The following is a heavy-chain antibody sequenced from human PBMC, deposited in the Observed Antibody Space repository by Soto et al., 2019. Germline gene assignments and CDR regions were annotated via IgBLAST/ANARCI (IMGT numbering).Heavy chain of an antibody. CDR3: ARTFYYDSSGYYPGFYFDY. V-gene: IGHV4-59*01. CDR1: GGSISSYF. J-gene: IGHJ4*02. CDR2: TYYSGST. D-gene: IGHD3-22*01. Sequence: PSETLSLTCTVSGGSISSYFWSWIRQPPGKGLEWIGNTYYSGSTKYNPSLKSRVTISVDTSKNQFSLKLTSVTAADTAMYYCARTFYYDSSGYYPGFYFDYWGQGTLVTVSS.